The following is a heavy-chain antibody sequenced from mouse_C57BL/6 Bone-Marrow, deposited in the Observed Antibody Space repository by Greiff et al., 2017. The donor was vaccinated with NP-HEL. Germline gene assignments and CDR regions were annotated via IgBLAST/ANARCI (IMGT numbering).Heavy chain of an antibody. CDR1: GYTFTSYD. CDR2: IYPRDGST. J-gene: IGHJ4*01. V-gene: IGHV1-85*01. Sequence: VKLMESGPELVKPGASVKLSCKASGYTFTSYDINWVKQRPGQGLEWIGWIYPRDGSTKYNEKFKGKATLTVDTSSSTAYMELHSLTSEDSAVYFCARHYSNYVGYAMDYWGQGTSVTVSS. CDR3: ARHYSNYVGYAMDY. D-gene: IGHD2-5*01.